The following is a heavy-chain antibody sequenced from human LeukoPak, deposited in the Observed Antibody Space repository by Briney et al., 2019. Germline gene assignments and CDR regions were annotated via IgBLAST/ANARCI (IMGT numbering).Heavy chain of an antibody. CDR1: GFTLSSYE. V-gene: IGHV3-48*03. CDR3: ARAPGSSSWYRYYYYGMDV. Sequence: GGSLRLSSAASGFTLSSYEMKWVRQAPGKGLEWVSYISSSGSTIYYAGSVKGRFTISRDNAKNSLYLQMNSLRAEDTAVYYCARAPGSSSWYRYYYYGMDVWGQGTTVTVSS. CDR2: ISSSGSTI. D-gene: IGHD6-13*01. J-gene: IGHJ6*02.